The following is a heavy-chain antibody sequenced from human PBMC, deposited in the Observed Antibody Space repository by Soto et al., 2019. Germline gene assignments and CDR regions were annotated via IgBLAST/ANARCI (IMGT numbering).Heavy chain of an antibody. D-gene: IGHD1-1*01. CDR2: LSGSGGSI. Sequence: EVQLLESGGGLVQPGGSLRLSCAASGFTFSTYAMNWVRQAPGNGLEWVSALSGSGGSIHYADSVKGRFTISRDNSKNTLSLQMTSLRAADTAVYPCVKGYWKGDVWGQGTTVTVSS. V-gene: IGHV3-23*01. CDR1: GFTFSTYA. J-gene: IGHJ6*02. CDR3: VKGYWKGDV.